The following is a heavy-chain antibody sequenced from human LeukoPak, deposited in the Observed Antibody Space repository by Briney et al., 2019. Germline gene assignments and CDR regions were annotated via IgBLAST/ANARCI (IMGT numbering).Heavy chain of an antibody. J-gene: IGHJ6*02. Sequence: SVKVSCKASGGTFSSYTISWVRQAPGQGLEWMGRIIPILGIANYAQKFQGRVTITADKSTSTAYMELSSLRSEDTAVYYCARGGWPHARGMDVWGEGTTVTVSS. CDR2: IIPILGIA. CDR3: ARGGWPHARGMDV. CDR1: GGTFSSYT. V-gene: IGHV1-69*02. D-gene: IGHD2-15*01.